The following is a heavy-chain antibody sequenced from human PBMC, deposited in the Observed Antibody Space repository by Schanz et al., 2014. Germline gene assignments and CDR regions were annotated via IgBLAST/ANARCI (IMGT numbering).Heavy chain of an antibody. D-gene: IGHD5-12*01. CDR1: GFTVNTNY. J-gene: IGHJ3*01. CDR2: MYINSGST. V-gene: IGHV3-53*01. CDR3: ARDGGRDGYNLAFDV. Sequence: EVQLVESGGGLTQPGGSLRLSCAVSGFTVNTNYMSWVRQAPGKGLEWISSMYINSGSTQYADSVKGRFIISRDSSKNTLFLQMNSLRAEDTAVYFCARDGGRDGYNLAFDVWGQGTLVTVSS.